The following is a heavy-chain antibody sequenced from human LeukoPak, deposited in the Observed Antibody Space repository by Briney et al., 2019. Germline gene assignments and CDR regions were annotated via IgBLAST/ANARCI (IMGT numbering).Heavy chain of an antibody. CDR3: ARGAVVAGIYYYYYMDV. CDR1: GDSVSRNSIA. J-gene: IGHJ6*03. Sequence: SQTLSLTCAISGDSVSRNSIAWTWIRQSPARGLEWLGRTYYRSKWNNDYAVSVKSRIIINADTSKNQFSLQLNSVTPEDTAVYYCARGAVVAGIYYYYYMDVWGKGTTVTVSS. V-gene: IGHV6-1*01. CDR2: TYYRSKWNN. D-gene: IGHD6-19*01.